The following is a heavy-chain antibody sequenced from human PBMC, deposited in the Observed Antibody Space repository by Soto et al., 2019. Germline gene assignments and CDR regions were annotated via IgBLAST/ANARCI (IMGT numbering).Heavy chain of an antibody. V-gene: IGHV1-69*04. D-gene: IGHD2-15*01. Sequence: SVKVSCKASGGTFSSYTISWVRQAPGQGLEWMGRIIPILGIANYAQKFQGRVTITADKSTSTAYMELSSLRSEDTAVYYCARDNKPVAEDAFDIWGQGTMVTLS. J-gene: IGHJ3*02. CDR2: IIPILGIA. CDR1: GGTFSSYT. CDR3: ARDNKPVAEDAFDI.